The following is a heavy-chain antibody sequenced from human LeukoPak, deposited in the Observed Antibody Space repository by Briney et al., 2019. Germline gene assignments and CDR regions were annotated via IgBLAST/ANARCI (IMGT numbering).Heavy chain of an antibody. CDR1: GFTISTYS. CDR3: AKDQRPDSGYDIDY. CDR2: IYGSGDTT. D-gene: IGHD5-12*01. Sequence: GRSLRLSCAASGFTISTYSMSWVRQAPRKGLEWVSVIYGSGDTTNYADSVKGRFTISRDNSKNMLYLQMHGLRAEDTAVYYCAKDQRPDSGYDIDYWGQGTLVTVSS. V-gene: IGHV3-23*01. J-gene: IGHJ4*02.